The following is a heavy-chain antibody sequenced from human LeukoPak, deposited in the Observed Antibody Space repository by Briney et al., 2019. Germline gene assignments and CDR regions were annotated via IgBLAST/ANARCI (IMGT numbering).Heavy chain of an antibody. CDR1: GYSISSGYY. J-gene: IGHJ3*01. CDR2: VYHSGST. D-gene: IGHD3-16*01. Sequence: SETLSLTCTVSGYSISSGYYWGWIRQPPGKGLEWIGSVYHSGSTYYNPSLKSRVTISVDTSMNQFSLKLSSVTAADTSVYYCARHYAQPGAFDVWGQGTMVTVSS. CDR3: ARHYAQPGAFDV. V-gene: IGHV4-38-2*02.